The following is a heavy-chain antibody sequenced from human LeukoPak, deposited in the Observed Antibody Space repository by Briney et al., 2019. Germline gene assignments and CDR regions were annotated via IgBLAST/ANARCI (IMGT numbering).Heavy chain of an antibody. CDR3: ARRVGWNAFDI. Sequence: SETLSLTCTVSGGSITGGNYDWSWVRQPAGKGLEWIGRIYTSGSTNYNPSLKSRVAVSLDTSKNQVSLKLISVTAADTAIYYCARRVGWNAFDIWGQGTVVTVSS. J-gene: IGHJ3*02. V-gene: IGHV4-61*02. CDR2: IYTSGST. CDR1: GGSITGGNYD. D-gene: IGHD1-26*01.